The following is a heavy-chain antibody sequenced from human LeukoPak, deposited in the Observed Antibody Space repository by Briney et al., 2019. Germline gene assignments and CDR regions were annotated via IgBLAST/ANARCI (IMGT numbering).Heavy chain of an antibody. D-gene: IGHD3-22*01. V-gene: IGHV4-59*01. CDR3: ARGGYDSSGLTEYFQH. CDR1: GGSISSYY. CDR2: IYYSGGT. J-gene: IGHJ1*01. Sequence: SETLSLTCTVSGGSISSYYWSWIRQPPGKGLEWIGYIYYSGGTNYNPSLKSRVTISVDTSKNQFSLKLSSVTAADTAVYYCARGGYDSSGLTEYFQHWGQGTLVTVSS.